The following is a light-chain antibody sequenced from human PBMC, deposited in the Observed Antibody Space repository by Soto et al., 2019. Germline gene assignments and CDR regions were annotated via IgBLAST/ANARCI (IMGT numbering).Light chain of an antibody. Sequence: QSALTQPASVSGSPGQSITISCTGTSSDVGGYNNVSWYQQHPGKAPKLMIYEGSNRPSGVSTRFSGSKSGNTASLTISGLQAEEEADYYCCSYAGSSTLDVVFGGGTKLTVL. V-gene: IGLV2-23*01. CDR2: EGS. CDR1: SSDVGGYNN. CDR3: CSYAGSSTLDVV. J-gene: IGLJ2*01.